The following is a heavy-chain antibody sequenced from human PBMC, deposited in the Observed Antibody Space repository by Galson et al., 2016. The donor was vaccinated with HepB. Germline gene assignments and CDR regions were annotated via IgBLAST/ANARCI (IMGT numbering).Heavy chain of an antibody. Sequence: SLRLSCAASGFTFSDYYMGWIRQAPGKGLEWVSYISSSGRTKYYADSVKGRFTISRDNAKNSPYLQINSPRAEDTAVYYCARDYYGSGSYYRGGFDYWGQGTLVTVSS. CDR3: ARDYYGSGSYYRGGFDY. D-gene: IGHD3-10*01. CDR2: ISSSGRTK. CDR1: GFTFSDYY. J-gene: IGHJ4*02. V-gene: IGHV3-11*01.